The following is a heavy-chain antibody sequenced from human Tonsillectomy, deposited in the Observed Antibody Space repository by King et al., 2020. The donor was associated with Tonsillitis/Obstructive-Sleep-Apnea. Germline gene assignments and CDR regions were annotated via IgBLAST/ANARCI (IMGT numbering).Heavy chain of an antibody. Sequence: VQLVESGGGVVQPGRSLRLSCAASGFTFSSYAMHWVRQAPGKGLEWVAVISYDGSNKYYTDSVEGRFTISRDNSKNTLYLQMNSLRAEDTAVYYCARVKYSGYNHHDAFDIWGQGTMVTVSS. D-gene: IGHD5-12*01. CDR3: ARVKYSGYNHHDAFDI. CDR2: ISYDGSNK. J-gene: IGHJ3*02. CDR1: GFTFSSYA. V-gene: IGHV3-30*10.